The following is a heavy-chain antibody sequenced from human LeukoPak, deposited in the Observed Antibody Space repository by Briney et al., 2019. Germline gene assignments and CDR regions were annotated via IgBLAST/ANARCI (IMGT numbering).Heavy chain of an antibody. D-gene: IGHD3-10*01. CDR2: IKQDGSEK. V-gene: IGHV3-7*01. J-gene: IGHJ3*02. Sequence: GGSLRLSCVVSGFTFTSSRMTWVRQAPGKGLEWVANIKQDGSEKLYVDSVKGRFTISRDNAKNSLYLQMNSLRAEDTAVYYCAREPGIGYAFDIWGQGTMVSVSS. CDR3: AREPGIGYAFDI. CDR1: GFTFTSSR.